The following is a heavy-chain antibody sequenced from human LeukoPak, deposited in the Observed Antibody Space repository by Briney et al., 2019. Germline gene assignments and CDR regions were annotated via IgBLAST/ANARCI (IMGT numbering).Heavy chain of an antibody. CDR1: GYTFTSYD. Sequence: ASVKVSCKASGYTFTSYDINWVRQATGQGLEWMGWMNPNSGNTNYAQKFQERVTITRDMSTSTAYMELSSLRSEDTAVYYCAADNIAAAGTPFDYWGQGTLVTVSS. CDR2: MNPNSGNT. D-gene: IGHD6-13*01. V-gene: IGHV1-8*03. CDR3: AADNIAAAGTPFDY. J-gene: IGHJ4*02.